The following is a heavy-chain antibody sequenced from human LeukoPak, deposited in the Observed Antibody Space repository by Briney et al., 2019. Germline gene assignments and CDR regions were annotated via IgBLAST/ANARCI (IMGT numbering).Heavy chain of an antibody. Sequence: GGSLRLSCAASGFTFSSYSMNWVRQAPGKGLEWVSSITSSSSYIYYADSVKGRFTISRDNAKNSLYLQMNSLRAEDTAVYYCARGPSGYHNTGGQGTLVTVSS. CDR1: GFTFSSYS. CDR3: ARGPSGYHNT. J-gene: IGHJ4*02. V-gene: IGHV3-21*01. D-gene: IGHD5-12*01. CDR2: ITSSSSYI.